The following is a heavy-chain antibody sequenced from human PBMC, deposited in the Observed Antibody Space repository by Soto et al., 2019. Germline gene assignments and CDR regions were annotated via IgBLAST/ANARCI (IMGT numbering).Heavy chain of an antibody. CDR1: GYTLTELS. D-gene: IGHD1-1*01. J-gene: IGHJ4*02. CDR3: ATPKVGGTGFDY. V-gene: IGHV1-24*01. Sequence: VKVSCKVSGYTLTELSMHWVRQAPGKGLEWMGGFDPEDGETIYAQKFQGRVTMTEDTSTDTAYMELSSLRSEDTAVYYCATPKVGGTGFDYWGQGTLVTVSS. CDR2: FDPEDGET.